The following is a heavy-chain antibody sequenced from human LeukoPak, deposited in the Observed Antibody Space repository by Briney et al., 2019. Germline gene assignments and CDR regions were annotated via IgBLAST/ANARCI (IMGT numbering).Heavy chain of an antibody. CDR1: GLTFSSYW. J-gene: IGHJ4*02. D-gene: IGHD3-10*01. Sequence: GGSLRLSCAGSGLTFSSYWMTWVRQAPGKGLEWVANIKPDGSEKAYVDSVKGRFTISRDNAKNSLYLQMNSLRAEDTAFYYCARDDYGWGSHPYWGQGTLVTVSS. CDR2: IKPDGSEK. CDR3: ARDDYGWGSHPY. V-gene: IGHV3-7*04.